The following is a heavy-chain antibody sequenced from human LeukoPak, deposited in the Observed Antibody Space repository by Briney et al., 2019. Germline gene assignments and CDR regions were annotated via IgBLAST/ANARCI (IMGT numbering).Heavy chain of an antibody. CDR3: ARAPYYYDSSGYYLHYFDY. Sequence: SETLSLTCAIYGGSFSGYYWSRIRQPPGKGLEWIGEINHSGSTNYNPSLKSRVTISVDTSKNQFSLRLSSVTAADTAVYYCARAPYYYDSSGYYLHYFDYWGQGTLVTVSS. CDR1: GGSFSGYY. J-gene: IGHJ4*02. V-gene: IGHV4-34*01. CDR2: INHSGST. D-gene: IGHD3-22*01.